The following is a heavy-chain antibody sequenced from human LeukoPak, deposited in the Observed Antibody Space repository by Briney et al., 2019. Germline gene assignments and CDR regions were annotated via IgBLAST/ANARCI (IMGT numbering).Heavy chain of an antibody. V-gene: IGHV3-11*06. Sequence: GGSLRLSCAASGFTFSDYYMSWIRQAPGKGLEWVSYISSSSSYTNYADSVKGRFTISRDNAKNSLYLQMNSLRAEEPAVYYCARDPGYCSSTSCYGGGVDYWGQGTLVAVSS. CDR3: ARDPGYCSSTSCYGGGVDY. CDR2: ISSSSSYT. CDR1: GFTFSDYY. J-gene: IGHJ4*02. D-gene: IGHD2-2*01.